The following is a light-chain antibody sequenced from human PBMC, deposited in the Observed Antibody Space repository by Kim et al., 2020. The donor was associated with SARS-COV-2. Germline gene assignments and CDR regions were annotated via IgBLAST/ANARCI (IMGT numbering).Light chain of an antibody. CDR3: NSRDSNDNVV. CDR1: SLRTYY. J-gene: IGLJ2*01. V-gene: IGLV3-19*01. Sequence: VALRQTVRITCQGDSLRTYYATWYQQKPGQAPILVIYGKNTRPSGIPDRFSGSTSGKTASLTITGTQAGDEADYYCNSRDSNDNVVFGGGTQLTVL. CDR2: GKN.